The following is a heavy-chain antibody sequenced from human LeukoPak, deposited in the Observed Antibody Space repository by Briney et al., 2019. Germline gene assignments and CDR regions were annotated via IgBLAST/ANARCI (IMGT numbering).Heavy chain of an antibody. CDR2: IWHDGSAE. Sequence: PGGSLRLSCAASGFIFSSYGMYWVRQAPGKGVEWVAVIWHDGSAEFYADSVKGRFSISRDDSKNTVYLQMNSLRVEDTALYYCAKDNRGGWSGYFDYWGQGILVTVSS. CDR1: GFIFSSYG. V-gene: IGHV3-33*03. J-gene: IGHJ4*02. CDR3: AKDNRGGWSGYFDY. D-gene: IGHD6-19*01.